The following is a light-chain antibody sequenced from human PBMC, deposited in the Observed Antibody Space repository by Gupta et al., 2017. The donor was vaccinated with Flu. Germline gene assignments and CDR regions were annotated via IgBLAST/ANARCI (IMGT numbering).Light chain of an antibody. CDR3: CSYAGSATVV. CDR1: TSDVGSYSF. V-gene: IGLV2-23*02. J-gene: IGLJ3*02. CDR2: EVN. Sequence: SITISCTGTTSDVGSYSFVSWYQHHPGKAPKLMIYEVNKRPSGASDRFSGSKSGNTASLTISGRQAEDEADYYCCSYAGSATVVFGGGTKLTVL.